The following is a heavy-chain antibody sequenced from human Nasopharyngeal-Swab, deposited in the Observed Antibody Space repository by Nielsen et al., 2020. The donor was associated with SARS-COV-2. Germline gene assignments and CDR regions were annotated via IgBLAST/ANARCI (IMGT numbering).Heavy chain of an antibody. J-gene: IGHJ3*02. D-gene: IGHD5-12*01. CDR2: INTNTGNP. CDR3: ARDGGGDTGYSGYDFPGVPKIGFDI. CDR1: GYTFTSYA. Sequence: ASVKVSCKASGYTFTSYAMNWVRQAPGQGLEWMGWINTNTGNPTYAQGFTGRFVFSLDTSVSTAYPQISSLKAEDTAVYYCARDGGGDTGYSGYDFPGVPKIGFDIWGQGTMVTVSS. V-gene: IGHV7-4-1*02.